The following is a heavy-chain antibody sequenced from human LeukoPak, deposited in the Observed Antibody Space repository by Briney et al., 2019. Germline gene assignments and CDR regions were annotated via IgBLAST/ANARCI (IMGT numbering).Heavy chain of an antibody. J-gene: IGHJ5*02. CDR1: GFTFSSYS. CDR2: ITSSSNI. D-gene: IGHD6-6*01. Sequence: GGSLRLSCAASGFTFSSYSMAWVRQAPGKGLEWLSYITSSSNINYADSVKGRFTISRDNAKNSLYLQMNSLRDEDTAVYYCARSANPGVHEFDPWGQGTLVTVPS. CDR3: ARSANPGVHEFDP. V-gene: IGHV3-48*02.